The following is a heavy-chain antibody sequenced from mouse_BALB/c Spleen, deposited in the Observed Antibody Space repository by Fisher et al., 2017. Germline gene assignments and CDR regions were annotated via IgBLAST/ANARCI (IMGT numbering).Heavy chain of an antibody. Sequence: KFKGKATLTVDTSSSTAYMQLSSLTSEDSAVYYCARRYYGYAMDYWGQGTSVTVSS. J-gene: IGHJ4*01. V-gene: IGHV1-50*01. CDR3: ARRYYGYAMDY. D-gene: IGHD1-1*01.